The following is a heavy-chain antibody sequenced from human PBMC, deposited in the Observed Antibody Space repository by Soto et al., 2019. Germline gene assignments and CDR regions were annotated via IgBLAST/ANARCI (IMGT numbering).Heavy chain of an antibody. Sequence: EVLLLESGGGLVQPGGSLRLSCAASGFTFSNYDMGWVRQAPGKGLELVSVISGSGGGPYYADSVKGLFTISRDNAENTLYLQMNSLRVEDTAVYYGANLQSWRALAYWGQGTLVTVSS. J-gene: IGHJ4*02. D-gene: IGHD6-13*01. CDR3: ANLQSWRALAY. CDR2: ISGSGGGP. V-gene: IGHV3-23*01. CDR1: GFTFSNYD.